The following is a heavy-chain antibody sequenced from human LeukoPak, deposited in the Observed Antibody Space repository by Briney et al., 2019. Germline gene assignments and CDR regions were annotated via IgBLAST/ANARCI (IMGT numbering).Heavy chain of an antibody. CDR1: GGSISSGGYY. V-gene: IGHV4-31*03. CDR3: ARAIPGLDAFGI. J-gene: IGHJ3*02. Sequence: SETLSLTCTVSGGSISSGGYYWSWIRQHPGKGLEWIGYIYYSGSTYYNPSLKSRVTISVDTSKNQFSLKLSSVTAADTAVYYCARAIPGLDAFGIWGQGTMVTVSS. CDR2: IYYSGST. D-gene: IGHD2-2*02.